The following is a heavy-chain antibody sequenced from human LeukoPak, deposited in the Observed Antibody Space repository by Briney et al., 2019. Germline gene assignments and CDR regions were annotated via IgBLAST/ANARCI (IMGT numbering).Heavy chain of an antibody. V-gene: IGHV4-59*01. J-gene: IGHJ4*02. CDR2: IYHTGNI. Sequence: SETLSLTCAVSGASITSYYWTWLRQPPGKGLEWIGYIYHTGNIKYNPSLNSRVTISIDTSKNQFSLKLSSVTAADTAVYYCARFSSGWWYNDYWGQGTLVTVSS. D-gene: IGHD6-19*01. CDR1: GASITSYY. CDR3: ARFSSGWWYNDY.